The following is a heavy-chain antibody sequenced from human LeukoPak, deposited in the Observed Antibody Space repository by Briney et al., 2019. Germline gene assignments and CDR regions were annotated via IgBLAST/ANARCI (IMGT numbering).Heavy chain of an antibody. CDR2: MNPNTGRT. CDR1: RYTFTSYD. CDR3: ARLSQTPDYYSNGGYYYLGY. D-gene: IGHD3-22*01. Sequence: ASVTVSCKASRYTFTSYDINWVREAAGQRLEWMGWMNPNTGRTGFAQKFQGRLTMTRDASISTAYMELCSLRSDDTAVYYCARLSQTPDYYSNGGYYYLGYWGQGTPVTVSS. J-gene: IGHJ4*02. V-gene: IGHV1-8*01.